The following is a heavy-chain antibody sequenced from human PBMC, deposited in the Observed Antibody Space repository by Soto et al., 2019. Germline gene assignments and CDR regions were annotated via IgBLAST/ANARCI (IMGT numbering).Heavy chain of an antibody. CDR1: GFSLSTSGMC. CDR2: IDWDDDK. J-gene: IGHJ6*02. D-gene: IGHD3-22*01. V-gene: IGHV2-70*01. Sequence: SGPTLVNPTQTLTLTCTFSGFSLSTSGMCVSWIRQPPGKALEWLALIDWDDDKYYSTSLKTRLTISKDTSKNQVVLTMTNMDPVDTATYYCARIPLYYDSSGCYPHPYYYGMDVWGQGATVTVSS. CDR3: ARIPLYYDSSGCYPHPYYYGMDV.